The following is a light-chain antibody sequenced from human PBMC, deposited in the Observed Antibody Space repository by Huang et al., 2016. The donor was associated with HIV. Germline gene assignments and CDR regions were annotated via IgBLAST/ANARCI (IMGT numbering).Light chain of an antibody. V-gene: IGKV1-39*01. CDR1: QGITNN. CDR3: QQSYSVPLT. J-gene: IGKJ4*01. Sequence: DIQMTQSPSSLSASVGDRFTIPCRARQGITNNLNWYQQKPGQAPKLLLYAESSLQSAVPSRFAGSGSGTDFTLTISGLQREDFATYYCQQSYSVPLTFAGGTKVDIK. CDR2: AES.